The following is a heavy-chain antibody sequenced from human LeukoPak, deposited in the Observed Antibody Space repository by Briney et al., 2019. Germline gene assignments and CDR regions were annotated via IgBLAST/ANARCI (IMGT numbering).Heavy chain of an antibody. D-gene: IGHD3-22*01. Sequence: SETLSLTCTVSGGSISSYYWSWIRQPPGKGLEWIGYIYYSGSTNYNPSLKSRVTISVDTSKNQFSLKLSSVTAADTAVYYCARAPIYYDSSGFSHRFDPWGQGTLVTVSS. V-gene: IGHV4-59*01. CDR1: GGSISSYY. CDR2: IYYSGST. CDR3: ARAPIYYDSSGFSHRFDP. J-gene: IGHJ5*02.